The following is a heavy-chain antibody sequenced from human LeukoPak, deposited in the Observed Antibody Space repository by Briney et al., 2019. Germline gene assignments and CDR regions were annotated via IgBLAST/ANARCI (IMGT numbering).Heavy chain of an antibody. CDR2: IKYDGSNK. CDR1: GFTFSNYW. CDR3: ARGGHRQKEF. V-gene: IGHV3-7*01. J-gene: IGHJ4*02. Sequence: GGSLRLSCTASGFTFSNYWMTWVRQSPGKGLEWVAIIKYDGSNKYHVDSARFPISRDNAQNSLYLQMNGLRGEDTAVYYCARGGHRQKEFWGQGTLVTVSS. D-gene: IGHD3-10*01.